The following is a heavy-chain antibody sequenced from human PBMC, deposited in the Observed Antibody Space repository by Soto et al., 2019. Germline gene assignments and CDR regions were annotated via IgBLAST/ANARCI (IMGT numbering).Heavy chain of an antibody. CDR1: GGLNY. CDR2: IFHDGSA. V-gene: IGHV4-4*02. Sequence: QVQLQEPGPGLVKPSGTLSLTCTVSGGLNYWSWVRQPPGKGLQWIGQIFHDGSAIYNPSLQSRATISVANPKNQIPLNLPSLTAADTAISYCAHHRGSSLESWGQGALVVVSS. D-gene: IGHD5-12*01. J-gene: IGHJ4*02. CDR3: AHHRGSSLES.